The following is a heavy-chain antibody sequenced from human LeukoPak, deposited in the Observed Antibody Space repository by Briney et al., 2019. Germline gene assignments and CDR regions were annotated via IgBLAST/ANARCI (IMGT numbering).Heavy chain of an antibody. CDR1: GGSFSGYY. CDR3: ARSDGYDILTGYYLGIDY. D-gene: IGHD3-9*01. J-gene: IGHJ4*02. Sequence: SETLSLTCAVYGGSFSGYYWSWIRQPPGKGLEWIGEINHSGSTNYNPSLKSRVTISVDTSKNQFSLKLSSVTAADTAVYYCARSDGYDILTGYYLGIDYWGQGTLVTVSS. V-gene: IGHV4-34*01. CDR2: INHSGST.